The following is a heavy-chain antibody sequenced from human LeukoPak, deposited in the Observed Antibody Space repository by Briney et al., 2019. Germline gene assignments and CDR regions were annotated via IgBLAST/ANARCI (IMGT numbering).Heavy chain of an antibody. J-gene: IGHJ4*02. CDR2: INHSGSA. CDR1: SGTFSGYY. D-gene: IGHD4-17*01. Sequence: SETLSLTCAVSSGTFSGYYLTWIRQPPGKGLDWIGEINHSGSANYNPSLKSRVTISLDTSKNEFSLKVSSVTAADTAVYYCARGQGTVTTHWGQGTLVTVSS. CDR3: ARGQGTVTTH. V-gene: IGHV4-34*01.